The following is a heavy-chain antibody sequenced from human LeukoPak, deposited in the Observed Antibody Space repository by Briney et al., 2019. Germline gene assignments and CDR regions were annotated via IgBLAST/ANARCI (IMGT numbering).Heavy chain of an antibody. J-gene: IGHJ6*03. D-gene: IGHD1-14*01. CDR1: GLTFSSYG. CDR2: IRYDGSNK. Sequence: GGSLRLSCAASGLTFSSYGMHWVCQAPGKGLEWVAFIRYDGSNKYYADSVKGRFTISRDNSKNTLYLQMNSLRAEDTAVYYCAKDPHPWTGYYYYMDVWGKGTTVTISS. V-gene: IGHV3-30*02. CDR3: AKDPHPWTGYYYYMDV.